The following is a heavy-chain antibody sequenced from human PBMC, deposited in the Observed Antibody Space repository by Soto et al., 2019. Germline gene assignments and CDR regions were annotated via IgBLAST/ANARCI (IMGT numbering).Heavy chain of an antibody. J-gene: IGHJ3*02. V-gene: IGHV4-59*01. CDR1: GGSISRYY. CDR2: IYYSGST. D-gene: IGHD3-22*01. CDR3: ARDLSYYYDSSGYYPAFDI. Sequence: SEALSLTCTVSGGSISRYYWSWIRQPPGKGLEWIGYIYYSGSTNYNPSLKSRVTISVDTSKNQFSLKLSSVTAADTAVYYCARDLSYYYDSSGYYPAFDIWGQGTMVTVSS.